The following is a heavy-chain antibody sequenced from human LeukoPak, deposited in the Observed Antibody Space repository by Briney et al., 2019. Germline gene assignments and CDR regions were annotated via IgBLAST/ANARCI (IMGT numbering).Heavy chain of an antibody. V-gene: IGHV4-59*01. CDR1: RGSISPNY. Sequence: PSETLSLTCSVLRGSISPNYWAWFRQPPGKGLEFIGYVHYSGRTYYNPSLRSRLTISLDTSNSHFSLQLSPVTTADTAVYYCARLLDNDNSGAPYTFDMWGQGTMVTVSS. D-gene: IGHD3-22*01. CDR3: ARLLDNDNSGAPYTFDM. J-gene: IGHJ3*02. CDR2: VHYSGRT.